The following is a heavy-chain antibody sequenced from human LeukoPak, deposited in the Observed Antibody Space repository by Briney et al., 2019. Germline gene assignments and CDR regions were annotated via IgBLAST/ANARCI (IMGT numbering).Heavy chain of an antibody. Sequence: PSETLSLTCTVSGGSITDYYWSWIRQPPGKGLEWIGYLDYSGSTNYNPSLESRVTISVDTSKNQFSLKLSSVTAADTAVYYCARAKVDRRFDPWGQGTLVTVSS. D-gene: IGHD1-14*01. V-gene: IGHV4-59*01. CDR2: LDYSGST. J-gene: IGHJ5*02. CDR3: ARAKVDRRFDP. CDR1: GGSITDYY.